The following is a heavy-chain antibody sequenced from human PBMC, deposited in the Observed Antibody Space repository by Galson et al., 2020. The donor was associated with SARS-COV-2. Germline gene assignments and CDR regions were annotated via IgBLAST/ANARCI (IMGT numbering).Heavy chain of an antibody. D-gene: IGHD3-9*01. CDR1: GGSISSSSYY. J-gene: IGHJ4*02. Sequence: SETLSLTCTVSGGSISSSSYYWGWIRQPPGKGLEWIGSIYYSGSTYYNPSLKSRVTISVDTSKNQFSLKLSSVTAADTAVYYCASTWDILTGYPNYWGQGTLVTVSS. CDR2: IYYSGST. CDR3: ASTWDILTGYPNY. V-gene: IGHV4-39*01.